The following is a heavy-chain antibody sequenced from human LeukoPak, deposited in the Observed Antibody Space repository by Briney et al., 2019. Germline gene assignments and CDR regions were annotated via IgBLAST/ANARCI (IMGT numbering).Heavy chain of an antibody. J-gene: IGHJ4*02. CDR2: ISSGSTI. D-gene: IGHD6-19*01. CDR1: GFTFSSYE. Sequence: GGSLRLSCAASGFTFSSYEMNWARQAPGKGLEWVSYISSGSTIYDADSVKGRFTISRDNAKNSLYLQMNSLRAEDTAVYYCARESIAVAGAPFDYWGQGTLVTVSS. V-gene: IGHV3-48*03. CDR3: ARESIAVAGAPFDY.